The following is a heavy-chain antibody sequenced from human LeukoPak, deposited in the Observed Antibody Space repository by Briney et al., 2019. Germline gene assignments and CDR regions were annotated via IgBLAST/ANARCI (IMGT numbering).Heavy chain of an antibody. CDR1: GGTFSSYA. Sequence: ASVKVSCKASGGTFSSYAISWVRQAPGQGLEWMRGIIPIFGTANYAQKFQGRVTITADESTSTAYMELSSLRSEDTAVYYCARWYYDIFGMYGWFDPWGQGTLVTVSS. D-gene: IGHD3-9*01. J-gene: IGHJ5*02. CDR2: IIPIFGTA. V-gene: IGHV1-69*13. CDR3: ARWYYDIFGMYGWFDP.